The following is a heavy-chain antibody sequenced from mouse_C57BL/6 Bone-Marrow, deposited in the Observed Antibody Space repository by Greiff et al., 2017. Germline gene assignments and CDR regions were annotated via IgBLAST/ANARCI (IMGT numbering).Heavy chain of an antibody. CDR1: GYSFTSYY. Sequence: QVQLKESGPELVKPGASVKISCKASGYSFTSYYIHWVKQRPGQGLEWIGWIYPGSGNTKYNEKFKGKATLTADTSSSTAYMQRSSLTSEDSAVYYCARQLGQGPFAYWGQGTLVTVSA. CDR3: ARQLGQGPFAY. D-gene: IGHD4-1*02. CDR2: IYPGSGNT. J-gene: IGHJ3*01. V-gene: IGHV1-66*01.